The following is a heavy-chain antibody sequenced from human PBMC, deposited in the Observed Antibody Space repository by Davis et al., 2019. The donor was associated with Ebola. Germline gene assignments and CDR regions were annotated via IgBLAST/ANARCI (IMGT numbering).Heavy chain of an antibody. D-gene: IGHD2-15*01. Sequence: SETLSLTCTVSGYSISSGYYWGWIRQPPGQGLEWIGSIYHSGSTYYNPSLKSRITISVDTSKNQFTLKLISVTAADTAMYYCAAVGFCSGGGCYLVDYWGQGTLVTVSS. CDR2: IYHSGST. V-gene: IGHV4-38-2*02. J-gene: IGHJ4*02. CDR3: AAVGFCSGGGCYLVDY. CDR1: GYSISSGYY.